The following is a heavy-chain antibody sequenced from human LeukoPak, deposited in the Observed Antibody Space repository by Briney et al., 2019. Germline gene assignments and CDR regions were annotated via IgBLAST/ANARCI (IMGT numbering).Heavy chain of an antibody. Sequence: SETLSLICTVSGGSISSYYWSWIRQPPGKGLEWIGYVYYSGSTNYNPSLKSRVTISVDTSKNEFSLKLGSVTAADTAVHYCARFGGFGATPAFDYWGQGTLVTVSS. CDR3: ARFGGFGATPAFDY. J-gene: IGHJ4*02. D-gene: IGHD3-10*01. V-gene: IGHV4-59*01. CDR1: GGSISSYY. CDR2: VYYSGST.